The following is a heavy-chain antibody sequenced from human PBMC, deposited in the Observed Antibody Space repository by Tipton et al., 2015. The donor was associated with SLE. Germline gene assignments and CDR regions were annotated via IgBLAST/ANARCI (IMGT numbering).Heavy chain of an antibody. D-gene: IGHD1-26*01. V-gene: IGHV4-61*08. J-gene: IGHJ4*02. CDR3: ARDSGSYYGY. Sequence: TLSLTCTVSGGSISSGGYYWSWIRQPPGKGLEWIGYIYYSGSTNHNPSLKSRVTISVDTSKNQFSLKLSSVTAADTAVYYCARDSGSYYGYWGQGTLVTVSS. CDR2: IYYSGST. CDR1: GGSISSGGYY.